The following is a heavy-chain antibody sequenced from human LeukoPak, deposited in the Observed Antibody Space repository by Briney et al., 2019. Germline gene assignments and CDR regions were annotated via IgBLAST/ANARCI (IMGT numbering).Heavy chain of an antibody. CDR1: GGSIISSSYY. Sequence: SETLSLTCTVSGGSIISSSYYWGWIRQPPGKGVEWIGSVYYSGSIYQNPSLKSRLTISVDTSNNQFSLKLSSVTAADTAVYYCAKLWSGYRPPDYWGQGTLVTVSS. CDR2: VYYSGSI. D-gene: IGHD3-3*01. CDR3: AKLWSGYRPPDY. J-gene: IGHJ4*02. V-gene: IGHV4-39*01.